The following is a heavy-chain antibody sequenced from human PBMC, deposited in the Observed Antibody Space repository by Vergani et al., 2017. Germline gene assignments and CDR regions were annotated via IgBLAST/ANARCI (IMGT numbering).Heavy chain of an antibody. CDR2: IYHSGST. CDR1: GGSIRNNNW. J-gene: IGHJ4*02. CDR3: ARGGTGDLDY. D-gene: IGHD7-27*01. V-gene: IGHV4-4*02. Sequence: QVQLQESGPGLVKPSGPLSLTCAVSGGSIRNNNWWTWVRQPPGKGLEWIGEIYHSGSTNSNPSLTSRVTISVDNSKNQFSLKLTSVTAADTAVYYCARGGTGDLDYWGQGTLVIVSS.